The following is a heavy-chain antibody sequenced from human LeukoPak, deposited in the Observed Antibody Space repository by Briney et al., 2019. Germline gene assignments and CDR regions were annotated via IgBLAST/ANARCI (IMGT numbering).Heavy chain of an antibody. CDR3: ARGSRYSSGWYPFDY. J-gene: IGHJ4*02. CDR1: GGSVTTPSFY. D-gene: IGHD6-19*01. V-gene: IGHV4-39*07. Sequence: PSETLSLTCSVSGGSVTTPSFYWGWIRQPPGKGLEWIGEINHSGSTNYNPSLKSRVTISVDTSKNQFSLKLSSVTAADTAVYYCARGSRYSSGWYPFDYWGQGTLVTVSS. CDR2: INHSGST.